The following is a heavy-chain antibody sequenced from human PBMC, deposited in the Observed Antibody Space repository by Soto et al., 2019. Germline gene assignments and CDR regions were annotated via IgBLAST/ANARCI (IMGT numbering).Heavy chain of an antibody. D-gene: IGHD3-16*01. V-gene: IGHV3-74*01. Sequence: EVQLVESGGGLVQPGGSLRLSCAASGFTFSPYWMHWVRQAPGKGLVWVSRINGDGRATTYADSVRGRFTISRDNAKNTLYLQMRSLRAEDTAIYYCAREGGPADIDYWGQGTLVTVSS. CDR2: INGDGRAT. CDR1: GFTFSPYW. J-gene: IGHJ4*02. CDR3: AREGGPADIDY.